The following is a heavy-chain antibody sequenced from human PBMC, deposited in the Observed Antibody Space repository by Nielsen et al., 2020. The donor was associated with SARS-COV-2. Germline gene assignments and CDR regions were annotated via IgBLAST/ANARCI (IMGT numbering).Heavy chain of an antibody. Sequence: ASVKVSCKVSGYTLTELSMHWVRQAPGQGLEWMGWISAYNGNTNYAQKLQGRVTMTTDTSTSTAYMELRSLRSDDTAVYYCARAQPATRTFDYWGQGTLVTVSS. CDR1: GYTLTELS. CDR2: ISAYNGNT. J-gene: IGHJ4*02. V-gene: IGHV1-18*01. D-gene: IGHD5-12*01. CDR3: ARAQPATRTFDY.